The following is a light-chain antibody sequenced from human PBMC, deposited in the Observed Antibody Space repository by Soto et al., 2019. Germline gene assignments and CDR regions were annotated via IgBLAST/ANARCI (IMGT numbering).Light chain of an antibody. CDR1: DNLLNSNGYNY. J-gene: IGKJ4*01. CDR2: LGS. Sequence: DIVMTQSPLSLPVTPGEPASISCRSSDNLLNSNGYNYLDWYVQKPGQSPQLLIYLGSSRASGVPDRFSGRGSGTDFTLKISRVEAEDVGVYYCMQALQTPLTFGGGTMVEIK. CDR3: MQALQTPLT. V-gene: IGKV2-28*01.